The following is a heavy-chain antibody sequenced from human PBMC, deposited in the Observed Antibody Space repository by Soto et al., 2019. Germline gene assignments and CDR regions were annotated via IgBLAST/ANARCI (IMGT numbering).Heavy chain of an antibody. CDR3: AWEGVSTDWFDP. CDR1: GYTFTGYF. J-gene: IGHJ5*02. V-gene: IGHV1-2*02. CDR2: INPNSGGT. Sequence: QVQLVQSGAEVKKPGASVKVSCKASGYTFTGYFMHWVRQAPGQGLEWMGWINPNSGGTTYAQKFQGRVTMTRDTSITTAYMELTRLTSDDTAVYYCAWEGVSTDWFDPWGQGTLVTVSS.